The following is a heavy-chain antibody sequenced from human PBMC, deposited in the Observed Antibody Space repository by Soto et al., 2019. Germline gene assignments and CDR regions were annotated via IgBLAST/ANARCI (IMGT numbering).Heavy chain of an antibody. J-gene: IGHJ4*02. V-gene: IGHV4-34*01. D-gene: IGHD3-3*01. CDR2: INHSGST. Sequence: SETLSLTCAVYGGPFSGYYWSWIRQPPGKGLEWIGEINHSGSTNYNPSLKSRVTISVDTSKNQFSLKLSSVTAADTAVYYCARGLPSYDFWSGYRPYYFDYWGQGTLVTVSS. CDR3: ARGLPSYDFWSGYRPYYFDY. CDR1: GGPFSGYY.